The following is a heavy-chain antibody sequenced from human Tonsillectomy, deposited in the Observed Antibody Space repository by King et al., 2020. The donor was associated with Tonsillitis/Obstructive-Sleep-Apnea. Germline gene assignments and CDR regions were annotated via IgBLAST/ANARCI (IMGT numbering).Heavy chain of an antibody. V-gene: IGHV3-30*04. Sequence: VQLVESGGGVVQPGRSLRLSCAASGFTFSSYTMHWVRQAPGKGLEWVAVISYDGSNKYYADSVKGRFTISRDNSKNTLYLQMNSLRAGDTAVYYCARLLGITSAFDYWGQGTLVTVSS. CDR1: GFTFSSYT. J-gene: IGHJ4*02. D-gene: IGHD1-14*01. CDR2: ISYDGSNK. CDR3: ARLLGITSAFDY.